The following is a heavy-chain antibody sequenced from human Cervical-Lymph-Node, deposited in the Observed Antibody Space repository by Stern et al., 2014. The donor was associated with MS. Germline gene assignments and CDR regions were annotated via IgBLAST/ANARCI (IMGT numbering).Heavy chain of an antibody. CDR1: GFTLSSYS. D-gene: IGHD1-1*01. CDR3: ARDNWNDWRYGMDV. Sequence: EVQLVESGGGLVKPGGSLRLSCEASGFTLSSYSVNWVRQAPGKALEWVSSISSTSSYIFYADSVKGRFTISRDNAKNSLYLQMNSLRVEDAAVYYCARDNWNDWRYGMDVWGQGTTVTVSS. J-gene: IGHJ6*02. V-gene: IGHV3-21*01. CDR2: ISSTSSYI.